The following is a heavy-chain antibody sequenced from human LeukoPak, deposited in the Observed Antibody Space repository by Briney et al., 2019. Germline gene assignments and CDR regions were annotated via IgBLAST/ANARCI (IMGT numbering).Heavy chain of an antibody. CDR2: INRDGSTT. Sequence: GGSLKLSCYVSGFTFSNYWVHWVRQAPGKGLVWVSRINRDGSTTKYADSVKGRFTVSRDNAKNTLNLQMNSLRAEDTALYYCASAAGAFDFWGQGTMVTVSS. D-gene: IGHD6-13*01. J-gene: IGHJ3*01. CDR1: GFTFSNYW. V-gene: IGHV3-74*03. CDR3: ASAAGAFDF.